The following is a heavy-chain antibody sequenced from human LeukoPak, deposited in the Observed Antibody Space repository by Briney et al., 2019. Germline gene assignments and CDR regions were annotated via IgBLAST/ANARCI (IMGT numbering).Heavy chain of an antibody. CDR3: ARQPGSGA. J-gene: IGHJ5*02. Sequence: GESLKISCKASGYSFSGYWIAWVRQMPGTGLEWMGIIFPGDSDTRYSPSFQGQVTISADKATSTVYLQWRTLRASDSAMYYCARQPGSGAWGQGTLVTVSS. CDR1: GYSFSGYW. D-gene: IGHD1-14*01. V-gene: IGHV5-51*01. CDR2: IFPGDSDT.